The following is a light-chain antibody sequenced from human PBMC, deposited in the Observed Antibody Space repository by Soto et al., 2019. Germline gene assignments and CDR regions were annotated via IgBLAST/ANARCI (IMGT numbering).Light chain of an antibody. CDR1: SSNIGSYT. J-gene: IGLJ1*01. CDR3: AAWDDSLNGSV. CDR2: SNH. V-gene: IGLV1-44*01. Sequence: QSVLTQPPSASGTPGQTVTVSCSGSSSNIGSYTVNWYQQLPGTAPKLVIYSNHQRPSGVPDRFSGSKSGTSASLDISGLQSEDEADYYCAAWDDSLNGSVFGSGTKVTVL.